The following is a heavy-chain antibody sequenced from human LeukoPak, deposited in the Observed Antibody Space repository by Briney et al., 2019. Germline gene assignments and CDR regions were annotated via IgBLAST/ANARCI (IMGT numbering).Heavy chain of an antibody. J-gene: IGHJ4*02. CDR2: ISAYNGNT. Sequence: ASVRVSCKASGYTFTSYGISWVRQAPGQGLEWMGWISAYNGNTNYAQKLQGRVTMTTDTSTSTAYMELRSLRSDDTAVYYCARGPTNVLRFLEWLLYFDYWGQGTLVTVSS. CDR3: ARGPTNVLRFLEWLLYFDY. V-gene: IGHV1-18*01. D-gene: IGHD3-3*01. CDR1: GYTFTSYG.